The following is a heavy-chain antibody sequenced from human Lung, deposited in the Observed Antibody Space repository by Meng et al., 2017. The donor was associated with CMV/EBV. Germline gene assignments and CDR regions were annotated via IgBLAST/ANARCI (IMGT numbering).Heavy chain of an antibody. CDR3: LRRSGGSV. J-gene: IGHJ1*01. Sequence: QVQLRESGPALRRPSGPLSLPGSVSGDSITNHNWWDWARQPPGKGLEWIGEIPHRGSSAYNPSLKSRVSMSIDKSKNQFSLKLTSVTAADTAVYHCLRRSGGSVWGQGTLVTVSS. V-gene: IGHV4-4*02. D-gene: IGHD3-10*01. CDR1: GDSITNHNW. CDR2: IPHRGSS.